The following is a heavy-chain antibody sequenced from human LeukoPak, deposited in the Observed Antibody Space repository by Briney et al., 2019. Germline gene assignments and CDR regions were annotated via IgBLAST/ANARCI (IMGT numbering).Heavy chain of an antibody. CDR1: GFTFSTYR. J-gene: IGHJ4*02. CDR2: INDGGDTT. D-gene: IGHD1-1*01. V-gene: IGHV3-23*01. Sequence: GGSLRLSCAASGFTFSTYRMHWVRQAPGKGLVWVSAINDGGDTTFYADSVRGRFTISRDNSKNTLYLQINNLRAGDTAVYYCANNWDYFDYWGQGILVTVSS. CDR3: ANNWDYFDY.